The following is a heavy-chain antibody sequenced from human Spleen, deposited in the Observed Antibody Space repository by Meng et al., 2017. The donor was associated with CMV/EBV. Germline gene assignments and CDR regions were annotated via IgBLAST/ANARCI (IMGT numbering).Heavy chain of an antibody. CDR3: ARGSGGITGFDS. Sequence: VFGGSISTGDYYWSWIRQHPGKGLEWIGSIYSSGGTYYNPSLKGRATISVDTSKNQFSLELISVTAADTAVFYCARGSGGITGFDSWGQGTLVTVSS. V-gene: IGHV4-31*02. D-gene: IGHD1-14*01. J-gene: IGHJ4*02. CDR2: IYSSGGT. CDR1: GGSISTGDYY.